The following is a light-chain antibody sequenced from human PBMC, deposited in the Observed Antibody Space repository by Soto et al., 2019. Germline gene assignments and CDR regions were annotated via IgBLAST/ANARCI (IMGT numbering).Light chain of an antibody. CDR2: LSSDGSH. V-gene: IGLV4-69*01. CDR3: QTWDTGARVV. J-gene: IGLJ2*01. Sequence: QLVLTQSPSASASLGASVKLTCTLSSGHSSYAIAWHQQQPEKGPRYLMKLSSDGSHSKGDGLPDRFSGSSSGAARYLTISRLQSEDEADYYCQTWDTGARVVFGGGTKLTVL. CDR1: SGHSSYA.